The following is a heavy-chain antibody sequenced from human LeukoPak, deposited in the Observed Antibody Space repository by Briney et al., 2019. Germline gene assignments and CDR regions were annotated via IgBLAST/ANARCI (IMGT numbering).Heavy chain of an antibody. D-gene: IGHD1-1*01. Sequence: PGESLRLSCAVSGFTFSNYWMYWVRQAPGKRLVWVARINSDGSRTTYADSVEGRFTISRDNTKSMLHLQRRSLRVDDSAFYFCTRTTTTADWYFDLWGRGTLVTVSS. V-gene: IGHV3-74*01. J-gene: IGHJ2*01. CDR3: TRTTTTADWYFDL. CDR1: GFTFSNYW. CDR2: INSDGSRT.